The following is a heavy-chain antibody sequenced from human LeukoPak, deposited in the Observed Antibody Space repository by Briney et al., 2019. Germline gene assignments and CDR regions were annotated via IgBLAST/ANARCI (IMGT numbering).Heavy chain of an antibody. J-gene: IGHJ5*02. CDR2: INHSGST. D-gene: IGHD3-10*01. CDR3: ARTKYYYGSGSYYKGNWFDP. V-gene: IGHV4-34*01. Sequence: SETLSLTCAVYGGSFSGYYWSWLRQPPGKGLEWVGEINHSGSTNYNPSLKSRVTISVDTSKNQFSLKLSSVTAADTAVYYCARTKYYYGSGSYYKGNWFDPWGQGTLVTVSS. CDR1: GGSFSGYY.